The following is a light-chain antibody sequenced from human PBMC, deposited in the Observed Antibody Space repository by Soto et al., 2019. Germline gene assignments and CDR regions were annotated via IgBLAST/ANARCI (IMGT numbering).Light chain of an antibody. J-gene: IGKJ1*01. V-gene: IGKV1-39*01. CDR2: AAS. CDR1: QSISSY. CDR3: QQSYSTTWT. Sequence: DIQLTQSPSSLSASVGDRVTITCLASQSISSYLNWYQQKPGKAPKLLIYAASSLQSGVPSRFSGSGSGTDFTLTISSLQTEDFATYDCQQSYSTTWTFGQGTKGDIK.